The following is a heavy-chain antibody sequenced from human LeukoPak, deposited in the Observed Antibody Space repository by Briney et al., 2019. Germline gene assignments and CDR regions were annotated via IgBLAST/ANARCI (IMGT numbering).Heavy chain of an antibody. CDR2: IYYSGST. Sequence: KPSETLSLTCTVSGGSISSSSYYWGCIRQPPGKGLEWFVSIYYSGSTYYNPSLKSLATISVDTSKNQFSLKLSSVTAADTAVYYCARCRFGDPRVVYWFDPWGQGTLVTVSS. D-gene: IGHD3-10*01. CDR1: GGSISSSSYY. V-gene: IGHV4-39*01. J-gene: IGHJ5*02. CDR3: ARCRFGDPRVVYWFDP.